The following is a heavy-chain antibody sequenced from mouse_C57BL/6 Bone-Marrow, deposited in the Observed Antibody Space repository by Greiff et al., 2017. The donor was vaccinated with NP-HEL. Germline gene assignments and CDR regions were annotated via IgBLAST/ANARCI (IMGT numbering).Heavy chain of an antibody. Sequence: QVQLQQPGAELVKPGASVKMSCKASGYTFTSYWITWVKQRPGQGLEWIGDIYPGSGSTNYNEKFKSKATLTVDTSSSTAYMQLSSLTSEDSAVYYCARVGAYSNYFYAMDYWGQGTSVTVSS. CDR3: ARVGAYSNYFYAMDY. J-gene: IGHJ4*01. CDR1: GYTFTSYW. CDR2: IYPGSGST. D-gene: IGHD2-5*01. V-gene: IGHV1-55*01.